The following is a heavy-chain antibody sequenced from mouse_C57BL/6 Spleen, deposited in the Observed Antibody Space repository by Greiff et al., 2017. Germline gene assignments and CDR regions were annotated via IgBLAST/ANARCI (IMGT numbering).Heavy chain of an antibody. CDR1: GYTFTSYW. V-gene: IGHV1-69*01. Sequence: QVQLQQPGAELVMPGASVKLSCKASGYTFTSYWMHWVKQRPGQGLEWIGEIDPSDSYTNYNQKFKGKSILTVDKSSSTAYMQLSSLTSEDSAVYYCARSDDYVAMDYWGQGTSVTVSS. CDR3: ARSDDYVAMDY. CDR2: IDPSDSYT. J-gene: IGHJ4*01.